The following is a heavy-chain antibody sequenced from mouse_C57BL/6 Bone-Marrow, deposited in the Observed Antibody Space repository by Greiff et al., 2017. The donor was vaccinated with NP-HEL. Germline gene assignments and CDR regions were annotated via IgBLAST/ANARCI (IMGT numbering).Heavy chain of an antibody. Sequence: VKLQESGAELVKPGASVKISCKASGYAFSSYWMNWVKQRPGKGLEWIGQIYPGDGDTNYNGKFKGKATLTADKSSSTAYMQLSSLTSEDSAVYFCAREGLRRGAWFAYWGQGTLVTVSA. CDR3: AREGLRRGAWFAY. CDR1: GYAFSSYW. J-gene: IGHJ3*01. CDR2: IYPGDGDT. D-gene: IGHD2-4*01. V-gene: IGHV1-80*01.